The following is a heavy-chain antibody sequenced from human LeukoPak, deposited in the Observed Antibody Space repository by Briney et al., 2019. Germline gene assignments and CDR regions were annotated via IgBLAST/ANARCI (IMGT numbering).Heavy chain of an antibody. Sequence: KTSETLSLTCTVSGGSISSDSYYWAWIRQPPGKGLEWIASIYYSGSTYYNPSLKSRVTISVDTSRNQFSLKLSSVTAADTAVYYCARSPYGGYFPPNFDYWGQGTLVTVSS. CDR3: ARSPYGGYFPPNFDY. D-gene: IGHD5-12*01. J-gene: IGHJ4*02. CDR1: GGSISSDSYY. CDR2: IYYSGST. V-gene: IGHV4-39*01.